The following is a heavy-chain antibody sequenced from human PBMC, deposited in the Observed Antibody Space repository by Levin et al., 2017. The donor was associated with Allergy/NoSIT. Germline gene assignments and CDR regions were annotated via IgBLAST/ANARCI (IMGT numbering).Heavy chain of an antibody. Sequence: GESLKISCKASGYTFIGYYMHWVRQAPGQGLEWMGWINPNSGGTNYALNFQGRVTMTRDSSISTAYMELSSLRSDDTAVYYCARVYDYSSPDYFEYWGQGTLVTVSS. V-gene: IGHV1-2*02. CDR1: GYTFIGYY. CDR3: ARVYDYSSPDYFEY. CDR2: INPNSGGT. D-gene: IGHD2-21*01. J-gene: IGHJ4*02.